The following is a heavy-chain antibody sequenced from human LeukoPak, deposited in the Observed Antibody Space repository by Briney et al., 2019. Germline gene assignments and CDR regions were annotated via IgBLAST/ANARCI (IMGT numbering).Heavy chain of an antibody. V-gene: IGHV1-69*04. CDR3: ARVITMVRGVIIATARRDNWFDP. J-gene: IGHJ5*02. D-gene: IGHD3-10*01. Sequence: SVKVSCKASGYTFTSYGISWVRQAPGQGLEWMGRIIPILGIANYAQKFQGRVTITADKSTSTAYMELSSLRSEDTAVYYCARVITMVRGVIIATARRDNWFDPWGQGTLVTVSS. CDR2: IIPILGIA. CDR1: GYTFTSYG.